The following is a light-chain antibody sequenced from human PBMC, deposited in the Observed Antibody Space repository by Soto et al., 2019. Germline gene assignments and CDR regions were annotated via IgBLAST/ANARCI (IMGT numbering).Light chain of an antibody. CDR1: SSDVGGYNY. CDR2: EVS. J-gene: IGLJ1*01. Sequence: QPASVSGSPGQSITISCTGTSSDVGGYNYVSWYQQHPGKAPKLMIYEVSNRPSGVSNRFSGSKSGNTASLTISGLQAEDEADYYCSSYTSSSTLLYVFGTGTQLTVL. CDR3: SSYTSSSTLLYV. V-gene: IGLV2-14*01.